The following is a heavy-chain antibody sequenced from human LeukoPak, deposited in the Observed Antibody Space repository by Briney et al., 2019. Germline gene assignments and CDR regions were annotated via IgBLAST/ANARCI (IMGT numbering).Heavy chain of an antibody. CDR3: ARMPYYYGSGSYHHARFDP. J-gene: IGHJ5*02. CDR2: ISAYNGNT. D-gene: IGHD3-10*01. V-gene: IGHV1-18*01. CDR1: GYTFTSYG. Sequence: GASVKVSCKASGYTFTSYGISWVRQAPGQGLEWMGWISAYNGNTNYAQKLQGRVTMTTDTSTSTAYMELRSLRSDDTAVYYCARMPYYYGSGSYHHARFDPWGQGTLVTVSS.